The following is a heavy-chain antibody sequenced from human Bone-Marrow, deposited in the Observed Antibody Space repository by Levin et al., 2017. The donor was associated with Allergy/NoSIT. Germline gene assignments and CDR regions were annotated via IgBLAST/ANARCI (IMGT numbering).Heavy chain of an antibody. J-gene: IGHJ3*02. CDR3: ARGWGYDSSGSLVNEAFDI. D-gene: IGHD3-22*01. V-gene: IGHV3-48*02. CDR1: GFTFSKYS. CDR2: ISSSSSTK. Sequence: GGSLRLSCTASGFTFSKYSINWVRQAPGKGLEWVAYISSSSSTKYYADSVKGRFTISRDTAKNSVYLQMNSLRDEDTAVYFCARGWGYDSSGSLVNEAFDIWGQGTMVSVSS.